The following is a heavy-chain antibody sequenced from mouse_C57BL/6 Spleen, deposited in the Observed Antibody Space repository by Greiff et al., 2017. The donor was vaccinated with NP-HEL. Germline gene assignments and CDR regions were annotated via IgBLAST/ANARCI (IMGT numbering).Heavy chain of an antibody. CDR1: GYAFSSSW. D-gene: IGHD2-3*01. CDR2: IYPGDGDT. J-gene: IGHJ2*01. CDR3: AGDLDGHRPYY. Sequence: QVQLQQSGPELVKPWASVKISCKASGYAFSSSWMNWVKQRPGKGLEWIGRIYPGDGDTNYNGKFKGKATLTADKSSSTAYMQLSGLTSEDSAVYFCAGDLDGHRPYYWGKGTTLTVSS. V-gene: IGHV1-82*01.